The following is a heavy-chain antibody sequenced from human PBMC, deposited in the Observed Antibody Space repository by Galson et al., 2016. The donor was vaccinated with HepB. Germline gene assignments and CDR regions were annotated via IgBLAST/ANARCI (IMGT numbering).Heavy chain of an antibody. V-gene: IGHV1-18*01. CDR3: AIFYFDSGSYYNPDY. CDR1: GYTFNNYG. Sequence: SVKVSCKASGYTFNNYGVNWVRQAPGQGLEWMGWISTYSGDTYYAQNLQGRVTMTTDTSTSTAYMELRSLRSDDTAMYYCAIFYFDSGSYYNPDYWGQGTLVTVSS. J-gene: IGHJ4*02. CDR2: ISTYSGDT. D-gene: IGHD3-10*01.